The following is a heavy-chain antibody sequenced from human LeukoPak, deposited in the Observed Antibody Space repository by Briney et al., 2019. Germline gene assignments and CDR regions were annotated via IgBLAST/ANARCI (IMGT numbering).Heavy chain of an antibody. CDR1: GFTFSSYA. CDR3: AKGRASGSYYLVFDY. CDR2: ISGSGGST. Sequence: GGSLRLSCAASGFTFSSYAMSWVRQAPGKGLEWVSGISGSGGSTYYADSVKGRFTISRDNSKNTLYLQMNSLRAEDTAVYYCAKGRASGSYYLVFDYWGQGTLVTVSS. D-gene: IGHD1-26*01. J-gene: IGHJ4*02. V-gene: IGHV3-23*01.